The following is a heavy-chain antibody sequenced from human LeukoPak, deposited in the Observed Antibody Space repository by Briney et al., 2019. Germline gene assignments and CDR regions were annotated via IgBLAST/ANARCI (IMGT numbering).Heavy chain of an antibody. D-gene: IGHD3-9*01. CDR1: GYTFTGYY. CDR3: ARDSRPGADYDILTGTKKTPNYYFDY. CDR2: INPNSGGT. J-gene: IGHJ4*02. Sequence: ASVKVSCKASGYTFTGYYMHWVRQAPGQGLEWVGWINPNSGGTNYAQKFQGRVTMTRDTSISTAYMELSRLRSDDTAVYYCARDSRPGADYDILTGTKKTPNYYFDYWGQGTLVTVSS. V-gene: IGHV1-2*02.